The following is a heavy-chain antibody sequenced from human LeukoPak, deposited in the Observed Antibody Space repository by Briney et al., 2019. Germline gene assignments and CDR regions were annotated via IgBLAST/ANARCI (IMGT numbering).Heavy chain of an antibody. CDR2: INYSGST. V-gene: IGHV4-59*01. CDR3: ARGLAAAGYYFDY. J-gene: IGHJ4*02. Sequence: SETLSLTCTVSGDSMNNYYWSWIRQPPGKGLEWIGNINYSGSTNYNPSLKSRVTISVDTSKNQFSLKLSSVTAADTAVYYCARGLAAAGYYFDYWGQGTLVTVSS. D-gene: IGHD6-13*01. CDR1: GDSMNNYY.